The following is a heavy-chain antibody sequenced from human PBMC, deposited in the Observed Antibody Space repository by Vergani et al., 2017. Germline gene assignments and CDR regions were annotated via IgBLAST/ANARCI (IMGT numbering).Heavy chain of an antibody. CDR3: ARDGRLDSNFNSNYYYYGMDV. V-gene: IGHV3-66*01. CDR2: IYSGGST. Sequence: EVQLVESGGGLVQPGGSLRLSCAASGFTVSSNYMSWVRQAPGKGLEWVSVIYSGGSTYYADSVKGRFTISRDNSKNTLYLQMNSLRAEDTAVYYCARDGRLDSNFNSNYYYYGMDVWGQGTTVTVS. CDR1: GFTVSSNY. J-gene: IGHJ6*02. D-gene: IGHD4-11*01.